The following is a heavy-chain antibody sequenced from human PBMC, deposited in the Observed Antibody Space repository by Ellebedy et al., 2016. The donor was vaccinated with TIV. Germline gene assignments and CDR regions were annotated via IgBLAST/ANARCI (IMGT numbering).Heavy chain of an antibody. CDR3: AKGGGWLYYFDY. V-gene: IGHV3-23*01. Sequence: GESLKISCAASGFSFSTFAMHWVRQAPGKGLEWVSAISNSGDTTYNADSVKARFTISRDNSKNTLYLLVNSLRAEDTAVYYCAKGGGWLYYFDYWGHGTLVTVSS. CDR2: ISNSGDTT. CDR1: GFSFSTFA. D-gene: IGHD6-19*01. J-gene: IGHJ4*01.